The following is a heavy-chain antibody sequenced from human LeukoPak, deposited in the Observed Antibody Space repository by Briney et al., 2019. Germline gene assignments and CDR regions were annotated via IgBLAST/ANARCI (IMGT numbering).Heavy chain of an antibody. Sequence: ASVKVSCKASGYTFTSYAMNWGRQAPGQGLEWMGWINTNTGNPTYAQGFTGRFVFSLDTSVSTAYPQISSLKAEDTAVYYCARDVRSYGKGNNWFDPWGQGTLVTVSS. D-gene: IGHD5-18*01. CDR3: ARDVRSYGKGNNWFDP. V-gene: IGHV7-4-1*02. J-gene: IGHJ5*02. CDR2: INTNTGNP. CDR1: GYTFTSYA.